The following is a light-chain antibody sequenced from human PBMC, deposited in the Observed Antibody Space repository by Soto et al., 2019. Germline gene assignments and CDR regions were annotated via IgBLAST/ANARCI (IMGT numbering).Light chain of an antibody. Sequence: QSVLTQPPSVCGSPGQSVTISCTGTISDVGGYDYVSWYQQHPGTAPKLMLYEVNNRPSGVSNRFSGSKSGNTASLIISGLQTEDEADYYCSAYTTTSTLIFGTGTRSPY. CDR3: SAYTTTSTLI. J-gene: IGLJ1*01. CDR1: ISDVGGYDY. CDR2: EVN. V-gene: IGLV2-14*01.